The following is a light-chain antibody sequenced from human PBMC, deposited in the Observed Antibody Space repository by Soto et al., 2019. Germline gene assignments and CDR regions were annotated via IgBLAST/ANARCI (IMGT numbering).Light chain of an antibody. CDR2: AAS. J-gene: IGKJ1*01. Sequence: IPLSLSPCSMSAFVSGSGPITCRASHNISSYLNWYQQKPGKAPKLLIYAASRLQSGIPSRFSGSGSETDFTLTISSLQPEDFATYYCQQNYSTPWTFGQGTKVDIK. CDR3: QQNYSTPWT. CDR1: HNISSY. V-gene: IGKV1-39*01.